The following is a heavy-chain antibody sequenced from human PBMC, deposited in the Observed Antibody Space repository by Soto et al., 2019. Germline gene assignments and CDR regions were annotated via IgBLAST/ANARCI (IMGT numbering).Heavy chain of an antibody. CDR3: AITSVADASFDY. V-gene: IGHV3-30*03. CDR2: ISYDGSET. Sequence: QVQLVESGGGVVHPGRSLSLSCAGSGFMFSNNGMHWVRRAPGKGLEWVAFISYDGSETFYADSVKGRFTISRDNSGRTLFLHMRSLKKEDTAVYYCAITSVADASFDYWGQGTLVTVSS. J-gene: IGHJ4*02. CDR1: GFMFSNNG. D-gene: IGHD4-4*01.